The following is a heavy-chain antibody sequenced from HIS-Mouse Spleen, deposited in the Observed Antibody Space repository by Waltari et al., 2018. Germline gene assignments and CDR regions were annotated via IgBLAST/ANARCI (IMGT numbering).Heavy chain of an antibody. CDR1: GFPFSSYS. J-gene: IGHJ3*02. Sequence: EVQLVQSGGGLVKPGGSVRLSCAASGFPFSSYSMNWVRQAPGKGLEWVSSISSSSSYIYYADSVKGRFTISRDNAKNSLYLQMNSLRAEDTAVYYCARRLLTGDAFDIWGQGTMVTVSS. D-gene: IGHD7-27*01. V-gene: IGHV3-21*01. CDR2: ISSSSSYI. CDR3: ARRLLTGDAFDI.